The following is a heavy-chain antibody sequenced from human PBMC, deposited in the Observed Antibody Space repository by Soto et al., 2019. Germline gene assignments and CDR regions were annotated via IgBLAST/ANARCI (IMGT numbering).Heavy chain of an antibody. CDR3: AIWGEATISAPGMDV. CDR1: GYRFTSYW. D-gene: IGHD5-12*01. J-gene: IGHJ6*02. V-gene: IGHV5-10-1*01. Sequence: GESLKISCKGSGYRFTSYWINWVRQMPGKGLEWMGRIDPSDSDTNYSPSFQGHVTMSVDKSINIAYLQWSSLKASDTAMYYCAIWGEATISAPGMDVWGQGTTVSVSS. CDR2: IDPSDSDT.